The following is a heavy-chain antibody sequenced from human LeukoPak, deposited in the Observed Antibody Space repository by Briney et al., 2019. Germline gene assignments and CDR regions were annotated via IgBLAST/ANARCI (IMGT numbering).Heavy chain of an antibody. J-gene: IGHJ4*02. D-gene: IGHD2-2*01. CDR2: IYYSGRT. CDR3: ARRRDVVVSPSGEFDY. CDR1: GGSLSSSHYY. Sequence: SETLSHTCTLSGGSLSSSHYYWGWTRQPPGRWLEWIVSIYYSGRTYSTFYNPSCRSRVTISADTSKKQSSLKLSSVTAAGTAVYYCARRRDVVVSPSGEFDYWGQGTLATVSS. V-gene: IGHV4-39*01.